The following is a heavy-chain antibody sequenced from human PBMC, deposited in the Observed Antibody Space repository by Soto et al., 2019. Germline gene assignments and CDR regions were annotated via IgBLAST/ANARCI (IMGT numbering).Heavy chain of an antibody. CDR1: GGSFSGYY. J-gene: IGHJ5*02. CDR2: INHSGST. CDR3: ARGSPYYGSGSYYLVA. D-gene: IGHD3-10*01. V-gene: IGHV4-34*01. Sequence: QVQLQQWGAGLLKPSETLSLTCAVYGGSFSGYYWSWIRQPPGKGLEWIGEINHSGSTNYNPSLKSRVTISVDTSKNQFSLKLSSVTAADTAVYYCARGSPYYGSGSYYLVAWGQGTLVTVSS.